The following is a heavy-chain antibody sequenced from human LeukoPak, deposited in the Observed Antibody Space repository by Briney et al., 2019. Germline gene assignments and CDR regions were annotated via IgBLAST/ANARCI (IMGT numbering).Heavy chain of an antibody. J-gene: IGHJ6*03. Sequence: SETLSLTCAVSGYSISSGYYWGWIRQPPGKGLEWIGSIYHRGSTFYNPSLMSRVTISVDTSKNQFSLKLSSVTAADAGVYYCAGYSGSYYRYYYYMDVWGKGATVTVSS. CDR1: GYSISSGYY. V-gene: IGHV4-38-2*01. CDR2: IYHRGST. D-gene: IGHD1-26*01. CDR3: AGYSGSYYRYYYYMDV.